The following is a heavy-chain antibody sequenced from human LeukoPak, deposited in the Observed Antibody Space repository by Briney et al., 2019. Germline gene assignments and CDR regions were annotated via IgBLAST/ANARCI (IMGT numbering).Heavy chain of an antibody. CDR3: ARDDYGDYGRAFDI. CDR2: IYYSGST. V-gene: IGHV4-30-4*01. J-gene: IGHJ3*02. D-gene: IGHD4-17*01. CDR1: GGSISSGDYY. Sequence: SETLSLTCTVPGGSISSGDYYWSWIRQPPGKGLEWIGYIYYSGSTYYNPSLKSRVTISVDTSKNQFSLKLSSVTAADTAVYYCARDDYGDYGRAFDIWGQGTMVTVSS.